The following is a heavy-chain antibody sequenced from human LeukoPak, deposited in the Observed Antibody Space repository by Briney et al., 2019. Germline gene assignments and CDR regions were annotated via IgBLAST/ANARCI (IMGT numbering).Heavy chain of an antibody. CDR2: LYSGGNR. Sequence: GGSLRLSCAASGFTVSSNYMSWVRQAPGKGLEWVSTLYSGGNRNYADYVRGRFTISRDDSRNTLLLQMNNLRVEDTAVYYCARESGDRPGLPGCWGQGTLVTVSS. CDR1: GFTVSSNY. CDR3: ARESGDRPGLPGC. J-gene: IGHJ4*02. V-gene: IGHV3-53*01. D-gene: IGHD1-26*01.